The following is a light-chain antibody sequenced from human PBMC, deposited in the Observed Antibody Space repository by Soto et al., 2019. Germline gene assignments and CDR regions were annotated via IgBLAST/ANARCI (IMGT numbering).Light chain of an antibody. Sequence: SYELTQPPSVSVSPGQTASITCSGDKLGDKYACWYQQKPGQSPVLVIYQDSKRPSGLPERFSGSNSGNTATLTICGTQAMDEADYYCQAWDSSTPVVFGGGTQLTVL. CDR1: KLGDKY. CDR3: QAWDSSTPVV. V-gene: IGLV3-1*01. CDR2: QDS. J-gene: IGLJ2*01.